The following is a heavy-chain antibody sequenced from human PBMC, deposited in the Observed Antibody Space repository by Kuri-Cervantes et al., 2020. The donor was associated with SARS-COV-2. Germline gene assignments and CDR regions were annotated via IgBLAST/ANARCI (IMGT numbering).Heavy chain of an antibody. V-gene: IGHV1-18*01. J-gene: IGHJ5*02. D-gene: IGHD3-22*01. Sequence: ASVKVSCKASGYTFTSYGISWVRQAPGQGLEWMGWISAYNGNTNYAQKLQGRVTMTTDTSTDTAYMELSSLRSEDTAVYYCATVYYDSSGYYYRWFDPWGQGTLVTVSS. CDR1: GYTFTSYG. CDR3: ATVYYDSSGYYYRWFDP. CDR2: ISAYNGNT.